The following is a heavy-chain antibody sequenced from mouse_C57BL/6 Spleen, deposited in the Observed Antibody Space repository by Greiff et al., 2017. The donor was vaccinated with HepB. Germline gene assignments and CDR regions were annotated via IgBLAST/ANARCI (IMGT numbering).Heavy chain of an antibody. CDR1: GFSFTSYG. D-gene: IGHD4-1*01. V-gene: IGHV2-5*01. CDR2: IWRGGST. J-gene: IGHJ3*01. Sequence: VQVVESGPGLVQPSQSLSITCTVSGFSFTSYGVHWVRQSPGKGLEWLGVIWRGGSTDYNAAFMSRLSITKDNSKSQVFYKMNSLQADDTAIYYCAKSLTGPFAYWGQGTLVTVSA. CDR3: AKSLTGPFAY.